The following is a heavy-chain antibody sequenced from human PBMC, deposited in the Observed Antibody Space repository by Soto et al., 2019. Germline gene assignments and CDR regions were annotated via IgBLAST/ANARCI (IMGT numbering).Heavy chain of an antibody. CDR3: ASAPSLKRFDCSSTSCDAPLQVVVVASGWFDP. D-gene: IGHD2-2*01. Sequence: QVQLQESGPGLVKPSQTLSLTCTVSGGSISSGDYYWSCIRQPPGKGLEWIGYIYYSGSTYYNPSLKSRATTSEDTSTNKFPMQLSSVTAADTAVYYCASAPSLKRFDCSSTSCDAPLQVVVVASGWFDPWGQGPLVTVSA. V-gene: IGHV4-30-4*01. CDR1: GGSISSGDYY. CDR2: IYYSGST. J-gene: IGHJ5*02.